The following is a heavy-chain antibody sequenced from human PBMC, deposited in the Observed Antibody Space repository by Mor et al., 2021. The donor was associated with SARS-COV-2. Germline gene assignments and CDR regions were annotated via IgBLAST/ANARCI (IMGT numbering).Heavy chain of an antibody. CDR3: ATSGGYTYGTDY. V-gene: IGHV3-15*01. Sequence: VRQAPGKGLEWVGRVKSKTDPGTTDYAAPVKGRFTISRDDSKNTLYLQMNSLKTEDTAVYYCATSGGYTYGTDYWGQGTLV. D-gene: IGHD5-18*01. J-gene: IGHJ4*02. CDR2: VKSKTDPGTT.